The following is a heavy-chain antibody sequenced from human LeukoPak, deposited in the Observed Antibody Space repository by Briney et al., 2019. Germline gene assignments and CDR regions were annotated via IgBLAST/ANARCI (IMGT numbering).Heavy chain of an antibody. Sequence: SSETLSLTCAVYGGSFSGYYWSWIRQPPGKGLEWIGEINHSGSTNYNPSLKSRVTISVDTSKNQFSLKLSSVTAADTAVYYCARFSGSYYIGVDYWGQGTLVTVSS. CDR2: INHSGST. V-gene: IGHV4-34*01. CDR3: ARFSGSYYIGVDY. CDR1: GGSFSGYY. J-gene: IGHJ4*02. D-gene: IGHD3-10*01.